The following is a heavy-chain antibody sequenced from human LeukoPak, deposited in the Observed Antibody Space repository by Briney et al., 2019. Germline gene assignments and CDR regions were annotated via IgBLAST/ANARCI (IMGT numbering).Heavy chain of an antibody. Sequence: GSLRLSCAASGFTFSSYAMSWVRQAPGKGLEWVSAISGSGGSTYYADSVKGRFTISRDNSKNTLYLQMNSLRAEDTAVYYCAKVGLERNWFDPWGQGTLVTVSS. CDR2: ISGSGGST. J-gene: IGHJ5*02. CDR3: AKVGLERNWFDP. CDR1: GFTFSSYA. D-gene: IGHD1-1*01. V-gene: IGHV3-23*01.